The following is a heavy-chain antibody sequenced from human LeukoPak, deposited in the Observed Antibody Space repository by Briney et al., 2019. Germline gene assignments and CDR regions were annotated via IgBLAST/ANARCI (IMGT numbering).Heavy chain of an antibody. J-gene: IGHJ4*02. CDR1: GGSISSSSYY. CDR3: ARKGEGIAAAIDY. CDR2: IYYSGST. Sequence: SETLSLTCTVSGGSISSSSYYWGWIRQPPGKGLEWIGSIYYSGSTYYNPSLKSRVTISVDTSKNQFSLKLSSVTAADTAVYCCARKGEGIAAAIDYWGQGTLVTVSS. D-gene: IGHD6-13*01. V-gene: IGHV4-39*07.